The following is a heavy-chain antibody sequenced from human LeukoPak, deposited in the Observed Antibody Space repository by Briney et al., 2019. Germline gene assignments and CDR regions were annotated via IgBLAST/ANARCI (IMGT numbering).Heavy chain of an antibody. Sequence: SETLSLTCAVYGGSFSGYYWSWIRQPPGKGLEWIGEINHRGSTNYNPSRKSRVTISVDTSKNQFSLKLSSVTAADTAVYYCARGRLYYYGSGSYYFDYWGQGTLVTVSS. V-gene: IGHV4-34*01. J-gene: IGHJ4*02. CDR3: ARGRLYYYGSGSYYFDY. CDR2: INHRGST. D-gene: IGHD3-10*01. CDR1: GGSFSGYY.